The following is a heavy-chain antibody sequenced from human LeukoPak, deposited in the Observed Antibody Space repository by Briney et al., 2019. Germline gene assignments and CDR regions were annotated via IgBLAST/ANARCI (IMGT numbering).Heavy chain of an antibody. CDR3: ATDAPESKGERFDY. Sequence: GGSLRLSCAASGFTFSSYGMHWVRQAPGKGLEWVAFIRYDGSNKYYADSVKGRFTISRDNSKNTLYLQMNSLRAEDTAVYYCATDAPESKGERFDYWGQGTLVTVSS. CDR1: GFTFSSYG. CDR2: IRYDGSNK. D-gene: IGHD1-1*01. V-gene: IGHV3-30*02. J-gene: IGHJ4*02.